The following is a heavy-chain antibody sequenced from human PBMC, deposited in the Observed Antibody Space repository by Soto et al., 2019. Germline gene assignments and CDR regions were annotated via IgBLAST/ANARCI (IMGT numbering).Heavy chain of an antibody. CDR3: ARHGFGPLHGLVDV. CDR1: GGSITNYY. Sequence: QVQLQESGPGLVKPSETLSLTCTVSGGSITNYYCSWFRQPPGKGLEWIGYIQYNGYSAYNLSLMRRVTTSMDTSKTLCSLMVESVTATDTAVYYCARHGFGPLHGLVDVWGQGTTVIVSS. D-gene: IGHD3-10*01. V-gene: IGHV4-59*08. J-gene: IGHJ6*02. CDR2: IQYNGYS.